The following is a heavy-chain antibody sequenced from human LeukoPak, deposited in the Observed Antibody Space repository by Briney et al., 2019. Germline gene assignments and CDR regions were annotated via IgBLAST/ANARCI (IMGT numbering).Heavy chain of an antibody. V-gene: IGHV1-24*01. D-gene: IGHD5-18*01. J-gene: IGHJ4*02. CDR1: GYTLTELS. Sequence: APVKVSCKVSGYTLTELSMHWVRQAPGKGLEWMGGFDPEDGETIYAQKFQGRVTMTEDTSTDTAYMGLSSLRSEDTAVYYCATGGVDTAMVTGVYWGQGTLVTVSS. CDR3: ATGGVDTAMVTGVY. CDR2: FDPEDGET.